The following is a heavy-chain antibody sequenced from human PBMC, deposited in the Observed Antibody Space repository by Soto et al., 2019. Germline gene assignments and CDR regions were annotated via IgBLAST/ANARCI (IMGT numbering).Heavy chain of an antibody. D-gene: IGHD3-22*01. CDR3: ARGPGYYYDSSGYYSDFDY. CDR2: IWYDGSNK. CDR1: GFTFSSYG. Sequence: SLRLSCAASGFTFSSYGMHWVRQAPGKGLEWVAVIWYDGSNKYHADSVKGRFTISRDNSKNTLYLQMNSLRAEDTAVYYCARGPGYYYDSSGYYSDFDYWGQGTLVTASS. J-gene: IGHJ4*02. V-gene: IGHV3-33*01.